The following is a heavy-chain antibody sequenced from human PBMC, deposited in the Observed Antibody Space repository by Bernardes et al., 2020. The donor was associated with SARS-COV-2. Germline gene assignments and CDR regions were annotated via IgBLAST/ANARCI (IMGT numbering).Heavy chain of an antibody. D-gene: IGHD6-19*01. V-gene: IGHV3-9*01. CDR2: ISWNSGSI. Sequence: GGSLRLSCAASGFTFDDYAMHWVRQAPGKGLEWVSGISWNSGSIGYADSVKGRFTISRDNAKNSLYLQMNSLRAEDTALYYCAKGSGSLAVAGTWGNNWFDPWGQGTLVTVSS. CDR1: GFTFDDYA. CDR3: AKGSGSLAVAGTWGNNWFDP. J-gene: IGHJ5*02.